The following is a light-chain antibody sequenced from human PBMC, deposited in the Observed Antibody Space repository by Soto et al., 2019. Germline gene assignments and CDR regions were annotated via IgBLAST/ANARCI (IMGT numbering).Light chain of an antibody. CDR2: GAS. V-gene: IGKV3D-15*01. Sequence: ELVLTQSPGTLSLSPGERDNLSCRASQSVSSSYLAWYQQKPGQAPRLLIYGASTRDTGVPTRFSGSGSGTEFTLTISSLQSEDFAVYHCHQYNSWPLTVGGGTKVDI. J-gene: IGKJ4*01. CDR1: QSVSSSY. CDR3: HQYNSWPLT.